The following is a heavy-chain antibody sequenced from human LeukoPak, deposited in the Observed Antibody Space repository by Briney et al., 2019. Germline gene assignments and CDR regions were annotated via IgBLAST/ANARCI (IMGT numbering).Heavy chain of an antibody. V-gene: IGHV1-46*01. Sequence: GASVKVSCKASGYTFTSYYMHWVRQAPGQGLEWMGIINPSGGSTSYAQKFQGRVTMTRDTSTSTVYMELSSLRSEDTAVYYCARVPNDYGGNSLTPRGYFDYWGQGTLVTVSS. J-gene: IGHJ4*02. CDR2: INPSGGST. D-gene: IGHD4-23*01. CDR3: ARVPNDYGGNSLTPRGYFDY. CDR1: GYTFTSYY.